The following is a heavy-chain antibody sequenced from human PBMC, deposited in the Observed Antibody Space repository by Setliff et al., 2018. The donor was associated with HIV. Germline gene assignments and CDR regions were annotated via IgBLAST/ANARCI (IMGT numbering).Heavy chain of an antibody. J-gene: IGHJ5*02. CDR1: GDTFTSYD. Sequence: ASVKVSCKTSGDTFTSYDINWVRQAAGHGLEWMGWSNPNTGGTKYAQKFQGRVTMTMDTSTTTAYMELSRLKSDDTAVYYCARDSGMAVVGTWRRLDPWGRGTLVTVSS. CDR2: SNPNTGGT. CDR3: ARDSGMAVVGTWRRLDP. V-gene: IGHV1-2*02. D-gene: IGHD6-19*01.